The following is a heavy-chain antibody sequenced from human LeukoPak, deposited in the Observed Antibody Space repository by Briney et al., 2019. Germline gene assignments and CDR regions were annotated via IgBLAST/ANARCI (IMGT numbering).Heavy chain of an antibody. CDR1: GFTFSSHA. J-gene: IGHJ3*02. Sequence: PGRSLRLSCAASGFTFSSHAMHWVRQAPGKGLEWVAVISYDGSNKYYADSVKGRFTISRDNSKNTLYLQMNSLRAEDTAVYYCAKDTAYYDFWSGYYGAFDIWGQGTMVTVSS. CDR2: ISYDGSNK. D-gene: IGHD3-3*01. CDR3: AKDTAYYDFWSGYYGAFDI. V-gene: IGHV3-30-3*01.